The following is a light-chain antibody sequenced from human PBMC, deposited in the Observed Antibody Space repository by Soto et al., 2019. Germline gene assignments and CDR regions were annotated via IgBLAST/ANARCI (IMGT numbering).Light chain of an antibody. CDR3: QQYDYSRT. CDR1: QSITAS. Sequence: DIQMTQSPSTLSASIGDSVTITCRASQSITASLAWYQHKPGEAPKLLLYDVSNLESGVPARFSGSGSGTQFSLTIRSLQPDDFATYYCQQYDYSRTFGPGTKVAIK. V-gene: IGKV1-5*01. J-gene: IGKJ4*01. CDR2: DVS.